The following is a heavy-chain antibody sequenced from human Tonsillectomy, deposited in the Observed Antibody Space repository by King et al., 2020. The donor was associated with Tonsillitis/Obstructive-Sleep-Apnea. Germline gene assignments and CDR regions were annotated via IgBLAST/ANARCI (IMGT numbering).Heavy chain of an antibody. Sequence: MQLQESGPGLVKPSETLSLTCTVSVGSISSSSYYWGWIRQPPGKGLEWIGSIYYSGSTSYNPSPKSRVTISVDTSKNQFSLKLSSVTAADTAVYYCARQGAAADAFDIWGQGTMVTVSS. J-gene: IGHJ3*02. CDR1: VGSISSSSYY. CDR2: IYYSGST. V-gene: IGHV4-39*01. CDR3: ARQGAAADAFDI. D-gene: IGHD6-13*01.